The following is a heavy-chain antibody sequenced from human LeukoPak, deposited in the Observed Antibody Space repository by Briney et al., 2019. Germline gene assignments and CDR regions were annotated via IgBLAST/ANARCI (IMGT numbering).Heavy chain of an antibody. Sequence: GGSLRLSCAASGFTFSTYDMNWVRQAPGKGLEWVLSISSSSSYIYYADSVKGRFTISRDNAKNSLYLQMNSLRPEDTAVYYCARDPADYFDYWGQGTLVTVSS. CDR3: ARDPADYFDY. J-gene: IGHJ4*02. V-gene: IGHV3-21*01. CDR2: ISSSSSYI. CDR1: GFTFSTYD.